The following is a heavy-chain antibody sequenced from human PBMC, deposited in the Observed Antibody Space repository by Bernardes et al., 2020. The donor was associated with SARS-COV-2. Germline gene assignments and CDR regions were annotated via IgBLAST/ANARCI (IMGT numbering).Heavy chain of an antibody. D-gene: IGHD3-3*01. V-gene: IGHV4-38-2*01. J-gene: IGHJ5*02. CDR2: IYHSGST. CDR3: ARARRMDFWSGP. CDR1: GYSISSGYY. Sequence: SETLSLTCAVSGYSISSGYYWGWIRQPPGKGLEWIGSIYHSGSTYYNPSLKSRVTISVDTSKNQFSLKLSSVTAADTAVYYCARARRMDFWSGPFGQGTLVTVSS.